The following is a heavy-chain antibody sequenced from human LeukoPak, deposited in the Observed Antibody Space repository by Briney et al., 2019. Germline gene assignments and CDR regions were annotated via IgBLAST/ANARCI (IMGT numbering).Heavy chain of an antibody. CDR3: AKTLYCGGDCPRTFDI. J-gene: IGHJ3*02. Sequence: PGGSLRLSCAACVCTFSSHAMSWVRQAPGKGREWVSAISGSGGSTYFADSVKGRFTISRDNSKTTLYLKMNSLRAADTAVYYCAKTLYCGGDCPRTFDIWGQGTMVTVSS. V-gene: IGHV3-23*01. D-gene: IGHD2-21*02. CDR2: ISGSGGST. CDR1: VCTFSSHA.